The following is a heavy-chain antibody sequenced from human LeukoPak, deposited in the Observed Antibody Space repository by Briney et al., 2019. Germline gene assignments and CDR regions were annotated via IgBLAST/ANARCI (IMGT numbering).Heavy chain of an antibody. J-gene: IGHJ6*03. D-gene: IGHD6-6*01. Sequence: SETLSLTCTVSGGSISSYYWSWIRQPAGKGLEWIGRIYTSGSTNYNPSLKSRVTMSVDTSKNQFSLKLSSVTAADTAVYYCARDRDLAARYYYYYMDVWGQGTTVTVSS. CDR1: GGSISSYY. V-gene: IGHV4-4*07. CDR3: ARDRDLAARYYYYYMDV. CDR2: IYTSGST.